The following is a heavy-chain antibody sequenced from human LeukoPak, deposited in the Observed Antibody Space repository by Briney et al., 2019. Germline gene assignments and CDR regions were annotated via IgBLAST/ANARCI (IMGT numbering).Heavy chain of an antibody. V-gene: IGHV1-18*04. CDR3: ARSSRTQFDP. CDR1: GYTFTGYY. J-gene: IGHJ5*02. CDR2: ISAYNGNT. Sequence: WASVKVSCKASGYTFTGYYMHWVRQAPGQGLEWMGWISAYNGNTNYAQKLQGRVTMTTDTSTSTAYMELRSLRSDDTAVYYCARSSRTQFDPWGQGTLVTVSS.